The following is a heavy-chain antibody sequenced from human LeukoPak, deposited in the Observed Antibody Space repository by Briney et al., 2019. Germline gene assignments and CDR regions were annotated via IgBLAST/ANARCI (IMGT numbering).Heavy chain of an antibody. D-gene: IGHD6-13*01. Sequence: PGGSLRLSCAASGFTFSSYAMTWVRQAPGKGLEWVSGISGSGTNTYYADSVKGRFTISRDSSKNTLYLQMNSLRAEDTAVYYCAKDLGPSSWYYFDYWGQGTLVTVSS. J-gene: IGHJ4*02. CDR1: GFTFSSYA. CDR3: AKDLGPSSWYYFDY. V-gene: IGHV3-23*01. CDR2: ISGSGTNT.